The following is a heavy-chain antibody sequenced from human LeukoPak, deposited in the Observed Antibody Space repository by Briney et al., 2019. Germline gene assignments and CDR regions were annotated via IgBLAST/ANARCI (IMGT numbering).Heavy chain of an antibody. CDR2: IIPIFGTA. V-gene: IGHV1-69*13. CDR1: GGTSSSYA. D-gene: IGHD6-13*01. CDR3: ARETVSRSSSWPDAFDI. J-gene: IGHJ3*02. Sequence: ASVKVSCKASGGTSSSYAISWVRQAPGQGLEWMGGIIPIFGTANYAQKFQGRVTITADESTSTAYMELSSLRSEDTAVYYCARETVSRSSSWPDAFDIWGQGTMVTVSS.